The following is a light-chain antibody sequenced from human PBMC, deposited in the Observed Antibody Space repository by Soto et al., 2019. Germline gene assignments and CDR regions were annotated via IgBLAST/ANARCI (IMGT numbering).Light chain of an antibody. CDR1: QSVSSSS. CDR2: GVS. V-gene: IGKV3-20*01. CDR3: QQYGSSQWT. Sequence: EIVLTQSPGTLSLSPGERATLSCRASQSVSSSSFSCYQQKPGQPPRLLIYGVSSRATGIPDRFSGSGSGTDFILTISRLEPEEFAVYYCQQYGSSQWTFGQGTKVEIK. J-gene: IGKJ1*01.